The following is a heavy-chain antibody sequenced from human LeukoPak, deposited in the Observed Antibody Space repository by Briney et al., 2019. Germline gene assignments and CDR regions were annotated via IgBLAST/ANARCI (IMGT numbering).Heavy chain of an antibody. CDR2: IGNTET. Sequence: GGSLRLSCATSGFPFETNAMSWVRQAPGKGLEWVATIGNTETFYADSVTGRFTISRDNSKNTVNLQMNRLRVEDTAIYYCAKDWIQFNRVFDFFDSWGQGTLVTVSS. CDR3: AKDWIQFNRVFDFFDS. V-gene: IGHV3-23*01. J-gene: IGHJ4*02. D-gene: IGHD5-18*01. CDR1: GFPFETNA.